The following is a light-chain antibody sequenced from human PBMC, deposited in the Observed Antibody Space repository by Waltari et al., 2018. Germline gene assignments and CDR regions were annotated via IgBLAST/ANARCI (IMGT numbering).Light chain of an antibody. CDR2: AAS. CDR1: QGISSW. Sequence: DIQMTQSPSSVSASVGDRVTITCRASQGISSWLACYQLKPGKAPKILIYAASRLQSGVPSRFSCSESGTDFTLTISSLQPEDFATYYCQQADSFPPWTFGQGTKVEIK. V-gene: IGKV1-12*01. J-gene: IGKJ1*01. CDR3: QQADSFPPWT.